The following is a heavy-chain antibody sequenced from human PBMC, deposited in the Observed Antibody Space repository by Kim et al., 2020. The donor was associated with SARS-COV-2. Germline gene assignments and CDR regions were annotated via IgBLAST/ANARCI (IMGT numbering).Heavy chain of an antibody. J-gene: IGHJ4*02. CDR2: IYYSGST. D-gene: IGHD3-22*01. Sequence: SETLSLTCTVTGGSVSSGSYYWSWIRQPPGKGLEWVGHIYYSGSTNYNPSLKSRVTISVDMSKNQFSLKLSSVTAADTAVYFCARALNYYDSSGYSPPLDYWGQGTLVTVSS. V-gene: IGHV4-61*01. CDR1: GGSVSSGSYY. CDR3: ARALNYYDSSGYSPPLDY.